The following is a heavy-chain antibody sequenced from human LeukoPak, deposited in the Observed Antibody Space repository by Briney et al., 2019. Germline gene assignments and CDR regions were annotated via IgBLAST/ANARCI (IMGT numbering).Heavy chain of an antibody. D-gene: IGHD1-26*01. CDR1: GFTSSSYR. CDR2: ISPSSGYI. Sequence: GGSLRLSRAASGFTSSSYRMNWVRQAPGKGLEWVSSISPSSGYIYYADSVKGRFTISRDNAKNSLYLQMNSLRAEDAAVYYCATYSASYSLDYWGQGTLVTVSS. V-gene: IGHV3-21*01. CDR3: ATYSASYSLDY. J-gene: IGHJ4*02.